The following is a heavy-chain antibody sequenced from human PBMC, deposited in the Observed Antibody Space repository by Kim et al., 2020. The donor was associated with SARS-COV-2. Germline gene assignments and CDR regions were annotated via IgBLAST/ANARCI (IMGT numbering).Heavy chain of an antibody. CDR2: T. D-gene: IGHD2-15*01. V-gene: IGHV3-74*01. CDR3: ARERGGGNEDS. Sequence: TSHAESVGGQLTISGDNAKNRVYRQMNGLRAEDTAVYYCARERGGGNEDSWGQGTLVTVSS. J-gene: IGHJ4*02.